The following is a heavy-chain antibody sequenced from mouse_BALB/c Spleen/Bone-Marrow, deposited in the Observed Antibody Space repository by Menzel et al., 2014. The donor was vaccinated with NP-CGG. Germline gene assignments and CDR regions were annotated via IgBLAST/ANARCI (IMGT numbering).Heavy chain of an antibody. J-gene: IGHJ4*01. CDR2: INPDSSTI. CDR3: ARLGYYGTMDY. D-gene: IGHD1-1*01. Sequence: EVQLVESGGGLVQPGGSLKLSCAASGFDSSGYWMSWVRQAPGKGLEWIGEINPDSSTINYTPSLKDKFIISRDNAKNTLYLQMSKVRSEDTALYYCARLGYYGTMDYWGQGTSVTLSS. V-gene: IGHV4-1*02. CDR1: GFDSSGYW.